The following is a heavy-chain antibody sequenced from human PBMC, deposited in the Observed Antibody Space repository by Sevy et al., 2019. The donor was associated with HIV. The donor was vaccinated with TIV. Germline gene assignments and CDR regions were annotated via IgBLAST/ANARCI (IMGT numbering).Heavy chain of an antibody. J-gene: IGHJ6*02. CDR1: GFTSGDYI. CDR3: TRTSYYYDSGSYFGMDV. Sequence: GGSLRLSCTPSGFTSGDYILTWFRQAPGKGLEWVGFIRSKTYGGTTEYAASVQGRITISRQDSKNIDYLSMNSLKTEDTAVYYCTRTSYYYDSGSYFGMDVWGQGTTVTVSS. D-gene: IGHD3-10*01. V-gene: IGHV3-49*03. CDR2: IRSKTYGGTT.